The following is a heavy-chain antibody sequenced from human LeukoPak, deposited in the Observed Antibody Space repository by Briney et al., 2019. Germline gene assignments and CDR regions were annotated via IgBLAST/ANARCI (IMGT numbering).Heavy chain of an antibody. J-gene: IGHJ4*02. Sequence: TGESLKISCKGSGYSFTSYWIGGVRQMPGKGLEWMGIIYPGDSHTRYRPSFQGQVTISADKSISTAYLQWSSLKASDTAMYYCARQAKSDPLDYWGQGTLVTVSS. CDR3: ARQAKSDPLDY. V-gene: IGHV5-51*01. CDR2: IYPGDSHT. CDR1: GYSFTSYW.